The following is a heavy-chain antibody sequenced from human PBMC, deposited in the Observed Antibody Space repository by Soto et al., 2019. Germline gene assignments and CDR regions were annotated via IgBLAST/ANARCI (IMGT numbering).Heavy chain of an antibody. Sequence: LSLTCTVSGGSISSSSYYWGWIRQPPGKGLEWIGSIYYSGSTYYNPSLKSRVTISVDTSKNQFSLKLSSVTAADTAVYYCARHASGSSGYYDYWGQGTLVTVSS. CDR2: IYYSGST. V-gene: IGHV4-39*01. CDR3: ARHASGSSGYYDY. CDR1: GGSISSSSYY. J-gene: IGHJ4*02. D-gene: IGHD3-22*01.